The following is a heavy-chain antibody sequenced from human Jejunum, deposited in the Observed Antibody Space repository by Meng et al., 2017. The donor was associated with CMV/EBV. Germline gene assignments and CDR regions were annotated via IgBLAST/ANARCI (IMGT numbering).Heavy chain of an antibody. Sequence: LRLQQSRSRLVKPSDTLSCLCDVFGGSVSSSRYFWGWVRQSPGKGLEWIGSIHYTGITYYNPSLKSRVTIFADPSKNHFSLKLNSVIAADTAMYYCTADINIKWSYFWGQGTLVTVSS. CDR2: IHYTGIT. D-gene: IGHD2-15*01. CDR3: TADINIKWSYF. V-gene: IGHV4-39*07. J-gene: IGHJ4*02. CDR1: GGSVSSSRYF.